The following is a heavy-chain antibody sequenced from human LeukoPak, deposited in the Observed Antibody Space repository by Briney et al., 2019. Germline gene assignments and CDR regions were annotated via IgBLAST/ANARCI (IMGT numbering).Heavy chain of an antibody. Sequence: PSETLSLTCSVSGVSISSYYWSWIRQSPGKGLEWIGYISYSGGTNYNPSLKSRVTISLDTSKNQFSLQLSSVTAADTAVYYCVRGERLGGDYWGHGTLVTASS. V-gene: IGHV4-59*01. D-gene: IGHD3-10*01. CDR1: GVSISSYY. J-gene: IGHJ4*01. CDR3: VRGERLGGDY. CDR2: ISYSGGT.